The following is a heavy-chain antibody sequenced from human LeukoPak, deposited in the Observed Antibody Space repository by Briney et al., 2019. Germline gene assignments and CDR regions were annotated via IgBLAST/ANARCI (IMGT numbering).Heavy chain of an antibody. CDR3: AKWGDYDVLTGYCVSDY. CDR1: GFTFSNYA. CDR2: ITGSGGNT. J-gene: IGHJ4*02. V-gene: IGHV3-23*01. D-gene: IGHD3-9*01. Sequence: GGSLRLSCAASGFTFSNYAMSWVRQAPGKGLEWVSAITGSGGNTYYADSVKGRFTISRDNSKNTVSLQMNSLRAEDTAVYYCAKWGDYDVLTGYCVSDYWGQGTLVTVSS.